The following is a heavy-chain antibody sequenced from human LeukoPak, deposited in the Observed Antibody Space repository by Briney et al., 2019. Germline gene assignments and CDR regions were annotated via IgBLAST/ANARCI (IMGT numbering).Heavy chain of an antibody. CDR2: IYHSGST. CDR3: AREAPGRDYDFWSGYYDY. Sequence: GSLRLSCAASGFTFSSYAMSWVRQPPGKGLEWIGEIYHSGSTNYNPSLKSRVTISVDKSKNQFSLKLSSVTAADTAVYYCAREAPGRDYDFWSGYYDYWGQGTLVTVSS. V-gene: IGHV4-4*02. CDR1: GFTFSSYAM. D-gene: IGHD3-3*01. J-gene: IGHJ4*02.